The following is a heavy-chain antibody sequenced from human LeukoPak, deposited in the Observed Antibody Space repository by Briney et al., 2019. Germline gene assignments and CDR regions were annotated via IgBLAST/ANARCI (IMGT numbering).Heavy chain of an antibody. V-gene: IGHV3-23*01. CDR2: ISDSGGTT. J-gene: IGHJ4*02. D-gene: IGHD6-19*01. Sequence: GGSLRLSCAASGFTFSNYAMSWVRQAPGKGLEWVSAISDSGGTTYYADSVKGRFTISRDNSKNTLYLQMNSLRAEDTAVYYCARDHGWLARYWGQGTLVTVSS. CDR3: ARDHGWLARY. CDR1: GFTFSNYA.